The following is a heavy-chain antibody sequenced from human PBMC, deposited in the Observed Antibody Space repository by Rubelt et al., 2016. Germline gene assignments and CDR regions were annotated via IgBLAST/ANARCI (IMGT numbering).Heavy chain of an antibody. CDR3: ARDDSPYYYDSSGYYDY. CDR1: GYTFTGYY. J-gene: IGHJ4*02. D-gene: IGHD3-22*01. V-gene: IGHV1-2*04. Sequence: QVQLVQSGAEVKKPGASVKVSCKASGYTFTGYYMHWVRQAPGQGLEWMGWINPNSGGTNYAQKVKGWVTMTRDTSISTAYMELSRLRSDDTAVYYCARDDSPYYYDSSGYYDYWGQGTLVTVSS. CDR2: INPNSGGT.